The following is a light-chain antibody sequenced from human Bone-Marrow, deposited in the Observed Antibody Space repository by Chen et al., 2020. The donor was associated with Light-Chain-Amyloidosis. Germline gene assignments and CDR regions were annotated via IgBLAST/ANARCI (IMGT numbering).Light chain of an antibody. CDR3: AAWDDSLNGHVV. CDR2: DND. CDR1: SSNIGRNT. V-gene: IGLV1-44*01. J-gene: IGLJ2*01. Sequence: QSVLTQPPSASGTPGQRVTISCSGSSSNIGRNTVNWYQQLPGTAPKLLIHDNDQRPSGGPDRFSGSKSGNSASLANSGLQSEEEADYYCAAWDDSLNGHVVFGGGTRLTV.